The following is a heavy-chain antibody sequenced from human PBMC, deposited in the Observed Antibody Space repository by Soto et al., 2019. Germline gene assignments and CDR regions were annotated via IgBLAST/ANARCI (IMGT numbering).Heavy chain of an antibody. CDR2: ISTSGSPI. J-gene: IGHJ5*02. D-gene: IGHD1-1*01. Sequence: GGSLRLSCAASGFTFSDYYMSWIRQAPGKGLEWVSYISTSGSPIYNADSVKGRFTISRDNAKNSLYLQMDSLRAGDTAVYYCTKVGVLGTGPEGFPWGQGT. CDR3: TKVGVLGTGPEGFP. V-gene: IGHV3-11*01. CDR1: GFTFSDYY.